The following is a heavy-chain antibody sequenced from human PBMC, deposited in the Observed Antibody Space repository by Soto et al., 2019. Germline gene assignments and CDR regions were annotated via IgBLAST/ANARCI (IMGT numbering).Heavy chain of an antibody. J-gene: IGHJ4*02. D-gene: IGHD5-18*01. CDR1: GFLVNSAY. V-gene: IGHV3-53*01. CDR3: ARSGYSFAWGY. Sequence: EVQLVESGGGLIPPGGSLRLSCAASGFLVNSAYMTWVRQAPGKGLEWLSMINSDGSTLYAESVKGRFTISRDNSKNRLDLQMNSLRAEDTARYYCARSGYSFAWGYWGQGNLVSVTS. CDR2: INSDGST.